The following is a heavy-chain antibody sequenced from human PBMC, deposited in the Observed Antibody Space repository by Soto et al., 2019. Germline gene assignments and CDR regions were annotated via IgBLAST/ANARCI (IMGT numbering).Heavy chain of an antibody. CDR2: ISYDGSNK. D-gene: IGHD1-26*01. Sequence: GGALRLFCAASGFTFRSYAMHWVRQAPGKGLEWVAVISYDGSNKYYADSVKGRFTISRDNSKNTLNLQMNSLRVEDTAVYYCTRAAIRGELLEYWGQGTQVTVSS. J-gene: IGHJ4*02. CDR1: GFTFRSYA. CDR3: TRAAIRGELLEY. V-gene: IGHV3-30-3*01.